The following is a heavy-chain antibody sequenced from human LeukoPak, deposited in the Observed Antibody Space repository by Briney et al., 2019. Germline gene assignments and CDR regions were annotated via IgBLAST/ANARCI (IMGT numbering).Heavy chain of an antibody. V-gene: IGHV4-61*02. J-gene: IGHJ3*02. CDR1: GGSISSGSYY. Sequence: PSETLSLTCTVSGGSISSGSYYWSWIRQPAGKGLEWIGRIYTSGSTNYNPSLKSRVTISVDTSKNQFSLKLSSVTAADTAVYYCARLDYSRDAFDIWGQGTMVTVSS. D-gene: IGHD2-21*01. CDR3: ARLDYSRDAFDI. CDR2: IYTSGST.